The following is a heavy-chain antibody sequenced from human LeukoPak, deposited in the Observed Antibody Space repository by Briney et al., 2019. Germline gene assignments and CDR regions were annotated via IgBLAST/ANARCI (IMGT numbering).Heavy chain of an antibody. V-gene: IGHV4-61*01. CDR3: ARDPVGYSYLATDYYYGMDV. CDR2: IYYSGST. D-gene: IGHD5-18*01. CDR1: GGSISSSSYY. Sequence: PSETLSLTCTVSGGSISSSSYYWGWIRQPPGKGLEWIGYIYYSGSTNYNPSLKSRVTISVDTSKNQFSLKLSSVTAADTAVYYCARDPVGYSYLATDYYYGMDVWGQGTTVTVSS. J-gene: IGHJ6*02.